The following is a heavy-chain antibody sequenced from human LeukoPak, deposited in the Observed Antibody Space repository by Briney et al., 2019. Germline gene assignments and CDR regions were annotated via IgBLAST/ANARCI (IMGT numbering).Heavy chain of an antibody. D-gene: IGHD3-3*01. CDR3: AKDRDDFWSGYFDY. V-gene: IGHV3-23*01. J-gene: IGHJ4*02. Sequence: GGSLRLSCAASGFTFSSYAMSWVRQAPGKGLEWVSVISGSGGSTHYADSVKGRFTISRDNSKNTLYLQMNSLGAEDTAVYYCAKDRDDFWSGYFDYWGQGTLVTVSS. CDR1: GFTFSSYA. CDR2: ISGSGGST.